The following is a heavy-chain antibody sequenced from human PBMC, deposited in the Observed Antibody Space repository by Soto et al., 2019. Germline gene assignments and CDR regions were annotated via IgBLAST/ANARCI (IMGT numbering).Heavy chain of an antibody. CDR1: GLMFRNYG. CDR3: EKGLQFCTNGVCPYFFGMDV. J-gene: IGHJ6*02. V-gene: IGHV3-30*18. Sequence: PGGSLRLSCAASGLMFRNYGMHWVRQAPGKGLAWVAVISYDESNTYYADSVKGRFTISRDNSKNTLYLQMNNLRVEDTALYYCEKGLQFCTNGVCPYFFGMDVWGQGTTVTVSS. D-gene: IGHD2-8*01. CDR2: ISYDESNT.